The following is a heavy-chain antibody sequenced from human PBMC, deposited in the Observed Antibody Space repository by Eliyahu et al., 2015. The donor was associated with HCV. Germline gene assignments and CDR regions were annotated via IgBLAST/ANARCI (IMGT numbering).Heavy chain of an antibody. V-gene: IGHV4-59*01. CDR3: ASGGGGIAVTGTGGWFDP. J-gene: IGHJ5*02. CDR2: IHYSGST. CDR1: GGSITTYX. D-gene: IGHD6-19*01. Sequence: QVQLQESGPGLVKPSETLSLXCXVXGGSITTYXWSWLRQPPGKGLEWIGYIHYSGSTNYNPSLKSRVTISIDTSKNQFSLNLTSVTAADTAMYYCASGGGGIAVTGTGGWFDPWGQGTLVTVSS.